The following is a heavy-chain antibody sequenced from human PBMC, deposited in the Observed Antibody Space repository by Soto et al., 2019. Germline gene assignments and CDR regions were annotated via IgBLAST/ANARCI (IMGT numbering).Heavy chain of an antibody. CDR3: SRAEYYYDILTGYYRPNWFDP. Sequence: SVKVSCKASGGTFSSYAISWVRQAPGQGLEWMGGIIPIFGTANYAQKFQGRVTITADESTSTAYMELSSLRSEDTAVYYCSRAEYYYDILTGYYRPNWFDPWGQGTLVTVSS. CDR1: GGTFSSYA. J-gene: IGHJ5*02. V-gene: IGHV1-69*13. D-gene: IGHD3-9*01. CDR2: IIPIFGTA.